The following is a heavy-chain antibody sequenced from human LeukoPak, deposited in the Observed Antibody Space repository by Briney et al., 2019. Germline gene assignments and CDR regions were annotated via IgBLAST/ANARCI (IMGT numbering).Heavy chain of an antibody. CDR3: ARIRSGSQSRGLDY. CDR2: INHSGST. CDR1: GGSFSGYY. J-gene: IGHJ4*02. V-gene: IGHV4-34*01. D-gene: IGHD1-26*01. Sequence: KTSETLSLTCTVSGGSFSGYYWSWIRQPPGKGLEWIGEINHSGSTNYNPSLKSRVTISVDTSKNQFSLKLSSVTAADTAVYYCARIRSGSQSRGLDYWGQGTLVTVSS.